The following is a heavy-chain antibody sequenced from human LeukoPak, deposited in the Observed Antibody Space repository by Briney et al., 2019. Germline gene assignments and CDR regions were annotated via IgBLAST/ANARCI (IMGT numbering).Heavy chain of an antibody. Sequence: SETLSLTCTVSGGSISSYYWSWIRQPPGKGLEWIGYIYYSGSTNYNPSLKSRVTISVDTSKNQFSLKLSSVTAADTAVYYCARLRITMVRGVISGSRSWFDAWGQGTLVTVSS. D-gene: IGHD3-10*01. CDR2: IYYSGST. J-gene: IGHJ5*02. V-gene: IGHV4-59*08. CDR1: GGSISSYY. CDR3: ARLRITMVRGVISGSRSWFDA.